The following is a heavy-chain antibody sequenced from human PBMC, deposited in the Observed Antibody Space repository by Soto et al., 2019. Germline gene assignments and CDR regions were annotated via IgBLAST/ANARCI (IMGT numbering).Heavy chain of an antibody. CDR2: ISGSGGST. D-gene: IGHD4-17*01. CDR1: GFTFSNYL. CDR3: AKRDYGDYGARD. J-gene: IGHJ4*02. Sequence: EVQLLESGGGLVQPGGSLRLSCAASGFTFSNYLMSWVRQAPGKGLFWVSGISGSGGSTYHADSVKGRLTISRDNSKNTLYLQMNSLRAEDTAVYYCAKRDYGDYGARDWGQGTLVTVSS. V-gene: IGHV3-23*01.